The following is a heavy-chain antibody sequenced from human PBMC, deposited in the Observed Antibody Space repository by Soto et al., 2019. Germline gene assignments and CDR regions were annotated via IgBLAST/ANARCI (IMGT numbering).Heavy chain of an antibody. CDR2: ISYDGSNK. CDR1: GFTFSSYA. V-gene: IGHV3-30-3*01. Sequence: GGSLRLSCAASGFTFSSYAMHWVRQAPGKGLEWVAVISYDGSNKYYADSVKGRFTISRDNSKNTLYLQMNSLRAEDTAVYYCARDLWDRQGDYYYGMDVWGQGTTVTVSS. CDR3: ARDLWDRQGDYYYGMDV. J-gene: IGHJ6*02. D-gene: IGHD1-26*01.